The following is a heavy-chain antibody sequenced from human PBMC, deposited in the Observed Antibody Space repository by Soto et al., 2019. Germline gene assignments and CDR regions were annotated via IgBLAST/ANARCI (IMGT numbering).Heavy chain of an antibody. V-gene: IGHV1-46*01. CDR1: GYTFTSYY. J-gene: IGHJ3*02. Sequence: VSVKVSCKASGYTFTSYYMHWVRQAPGQGLEWMGIVTPTGDYTAYAQKFQGRVTMTRDTSATTVYMELSSLTSEDTAVYYCTRRPPSSGHPGLYAFDIWGQGTMVTVSS. CDR2: VTPTGDYT. D-gene: IGHD3-22*01. CDR3: TRRPPSSGHPGLYAFDI.